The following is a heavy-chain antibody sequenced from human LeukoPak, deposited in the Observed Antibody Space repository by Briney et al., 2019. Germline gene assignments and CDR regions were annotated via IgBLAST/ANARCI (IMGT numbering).Heavy chain of an antibody. J-gene: IGHJ5*02. CDR1: GGSFSGYY. Sequence: SETLSLTCAVYGGSFSGYYWSWIRQPPGKGLEWIGEINHSGSTNYNPSLKSRVTISVDTSKNQFSLKLSSVTAADTAVYYCARAPKSVRGVIRNWFDPWGQGTLVTVSS. V-gene: IGHV4-34*01. D-gene: IGHD3-10*01. CDR3: ARAPKSVRGVIRNWFDP. CDR2: INHSGST.